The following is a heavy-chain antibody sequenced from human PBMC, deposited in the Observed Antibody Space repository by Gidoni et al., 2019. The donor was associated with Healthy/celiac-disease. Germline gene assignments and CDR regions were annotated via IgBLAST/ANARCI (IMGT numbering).Heavy chain of an antibody. CDR2: ITWNGGST. CDR3: ARETERYYYDSSGPHFDY. J-gene: IGHJ4*02. D-gene: IGHD3-22*01. V-gene: IGHV3-20*04. Sequence: EVQLVESGGGVVRPGGSLRLSCAASGFTFDDYAMSWVRQAPGKGLEWGSGITWNGGSTGYADSVKGRFTISRDNAKNSLYLQMNSLRAEDTALYYCARETERYYYDSSGPHFDYWGQGTLVTVSS. CDR1: GFTFDDYA.